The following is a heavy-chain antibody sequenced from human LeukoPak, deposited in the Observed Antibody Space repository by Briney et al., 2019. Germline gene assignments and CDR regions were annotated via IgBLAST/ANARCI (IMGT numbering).Heavy chain of an antibody. D-gene: IGHD5-24*01. Sequence: GGTLTLSCAASGFNISSYEMNWVRQAPGKGLEQASYIGSSGITIYYADSVKGRFTISRDNAKNSLYLQLNSLRAEDTAVYYCARVAFEMGYYYYYYMDVWGKGTTVTVSS. J-gene: IGHJ6*03. CDR3: ARVAFEMGYYYYYYMDV. V-gene: IGHV3-48*03. CDR1: GFNISSYE. CDR2: IGSSGITI.